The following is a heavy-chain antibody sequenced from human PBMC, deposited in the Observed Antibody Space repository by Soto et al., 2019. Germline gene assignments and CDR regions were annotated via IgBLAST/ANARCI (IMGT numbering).Heavy chain of an antibody. D-gene: IGHD2-8*01. CDR3: TRGVLA. Sequence: QLQLQESGSRVGRPSQTLSVTCSVSGGSVTSGGYSWSWIRQPPGKGLEWIGFISHSGGPDYNPSLKSRVTISVDKSKNQISLELSSVTAADTAVYYCTRGVLAWGPGTLVTVSS. V-gene: IGHV4-30-2*01. CDR1: GGSVTSGGYS. CDR2: ISHSGGP. J-gene: IGHJ5*02.